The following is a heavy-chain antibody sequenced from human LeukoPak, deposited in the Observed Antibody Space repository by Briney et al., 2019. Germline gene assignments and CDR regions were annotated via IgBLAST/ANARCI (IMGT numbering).Heavy chain of an antibody. J-gene: IGHJ4*02. D-gene: IGHD2-15*01. CDR3: ARDLCSGDICYSFVDY. Sequence: GGSLRLSCAASGFTFSKAWMSWVRQAPGKGLEWVANIKQDGSEKYYVDSVKGRFTISRDNAKNSLYLQMNSLRAEDTAVYYCARDLCSGDICYSFVDYWGQGTLVTVSS. CDR1: GFTFSKAW. CDR2: IKQDGSEK. V-gene: IGHV3-7*01.